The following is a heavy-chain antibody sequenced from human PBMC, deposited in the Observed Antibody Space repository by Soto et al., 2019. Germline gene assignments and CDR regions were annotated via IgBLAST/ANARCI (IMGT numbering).Heavy chain of an antibody. Sequence: GGSLRLSCAASGFTFSSYAMSWVRQAPGKGLEWVSAISGSGGSTYYADSVKGRFTISRDNSKNTLYLQMNSLRAEDTAVYYCAKDGVVPAKESEDYYYYMDVWGKGTTVTVSS. J-gene: IGHJ6*03. CDR2: ISGSGGST. V-gene: IGHV3-23*01. CDR3: AKDGVVPAKESEDYYYYMDV. D-gene: IGHD2-2*01. CDR1: GFTFSSYA.